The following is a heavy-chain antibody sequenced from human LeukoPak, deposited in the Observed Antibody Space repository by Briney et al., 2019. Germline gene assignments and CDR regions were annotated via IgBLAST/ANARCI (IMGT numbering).Heavy chain of an antibody. D-gene: IGHD6-19*01. CDR1: GFTFSSYW. J-gene: IGHJ4*02. Sequence: GGSLRLSCAASGFTFSSYWMHWVRQAPGKGLVWVSRVNPQGSGTSYTDSVKGRFTISRDNAKDALHLRMDNLRVEGTAVYYCARARWSSTGWFLGYWGQGTLVTVSS. V-gene: IGHV3-74*01. CDR3: ARARWSSTGWFLGY. CDR2: VNPQGSGT.